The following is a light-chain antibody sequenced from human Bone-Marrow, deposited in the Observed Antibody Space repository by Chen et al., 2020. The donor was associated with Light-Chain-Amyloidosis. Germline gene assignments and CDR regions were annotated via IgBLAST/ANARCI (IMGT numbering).Light chain of an antibody. CDR3: QQDCATPLT. CDR2: WAS. J-gene: IGKJ4*01. Sequence: DIVMTQSPASLAVSLGERATINCKSSQSVLYSSNNKNYLAWYQLRAGQPPKLLIYWASTRESGVPDRFSGSGSGTDFTLTISSLQAEDVAVYYCQQDCATPLTFGGGTKVEI. CDR1: QSVLYSSNNKNY. V-gene: IGKV4-1*01.